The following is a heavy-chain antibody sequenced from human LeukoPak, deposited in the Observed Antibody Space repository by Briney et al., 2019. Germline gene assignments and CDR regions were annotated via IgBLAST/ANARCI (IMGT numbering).Heavy chain of an antibody. Sequence: SETLSLTCTVSGGSISSSSYYWGWIRQPPGKGLEWIGSIYYSGSTYYNPSLKSRVTISVDTSKNQFSLKLSSVTAADTAVYYCARDHNGRRLQLLGAFDIWGQGTMVTVSS. J-gene: IGHJ3*02. CDR2: IYYSGST. CDR1: GGSISSSSYY. CDR3: ARDHNGRRLQLLGAFDI. D-gene: IGHD5-24*01. V-gene: IGHV4-39*07.